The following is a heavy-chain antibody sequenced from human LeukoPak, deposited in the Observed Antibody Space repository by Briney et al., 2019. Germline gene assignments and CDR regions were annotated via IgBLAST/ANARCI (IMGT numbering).Heavy chain of an antibody. D-gene: IGHD5/OR15-5a*01. CDR1: GFTFSSYA. CDR2: ISGSTTST. CDR3: AKERRPVSDYYYFYMDV. V-gene: IGHV3-23*01. J-gene: IGHJ6*03. Sequence: GGSLRLSCAASGFTFSSYAMTWVRQAPGKGLEWVSHISGSTTSTYYADSVKGRFTISRDNSKNTLYLQMNSLRAEDTAVYYCAKERRPVSDYYYFYMDVWGKGTTVTVSS.